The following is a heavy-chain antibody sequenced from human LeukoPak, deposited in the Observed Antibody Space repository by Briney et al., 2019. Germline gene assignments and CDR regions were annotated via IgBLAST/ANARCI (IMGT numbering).Heavy chain of an antibody. CDR3: AREGYCSGGSCYNG. D-gene: IGHD2-15*01. CDR2: IIPIFGIA. Sequence: SVKVSCKASGYTFTDYYIHCVRQAPGQGLEWMGGIIPIFGIANYAQKFQGRVTITADESTSTAYMELSSLRSEDTAVYYCAREGYCSGGSCYNGWGQGTLVTVSS. J-gene: IGHJ4*02. V-gene: IGHV1-69*13. CDR1: GYTFTDYY.